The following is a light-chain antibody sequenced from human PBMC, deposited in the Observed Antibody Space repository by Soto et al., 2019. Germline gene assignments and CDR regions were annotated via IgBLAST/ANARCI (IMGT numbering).Light chain of an antibody. V-gene: IGKV1-5*01. CDR1: QTVSSS. CDR2: DAS. CDR3: QQYNSYPLT. Sequence: EIQMTQSPSTLSASVGDRATITCRASQTVSSSLAWYQQKPGQAPKLLIYDASSMESGVPSRFSGSGSGTDFTLTISSLQPDDFAIYYCQQYNSYPLTFGRGTKVEIK. J-gene: IGKJ1*01.